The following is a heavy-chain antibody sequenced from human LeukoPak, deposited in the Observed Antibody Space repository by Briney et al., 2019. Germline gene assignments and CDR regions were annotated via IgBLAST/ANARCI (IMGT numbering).Heavy chain of an antibody. D-gene: IGHD4-17*01. Sequence: GGSLRLSCAASGFTFSSYGMHWVRQAPGKGLEWVAVISYDGSNKYYADSVEGRFTISRDNSKNTLYLQMNSLRAEDTAVYYCAKESYGDLYFDYWGQGTLVTVSS. CDR2: ISYDGSNK. V-gene: IGHV3-30*18. CDR1: GFTFSSYG. CDR3: AKESYGDLYFDY. J-gene: IGHJ4*02.